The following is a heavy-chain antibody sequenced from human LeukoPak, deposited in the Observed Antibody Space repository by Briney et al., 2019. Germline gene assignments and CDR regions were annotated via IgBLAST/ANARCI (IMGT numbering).Heavy chain of an antibody. CDR3: ARHGPLVTATDAFDI. V-gene: IGHV4-39*01. CDR2: VYYSGRT. CDR1: GGSISVNTYY. J-gene: IGHJ3*02. D-gene: IGHD2-21*02. Sequence: SETLSLTCTVSGGSISVNTYYCAWIRQPPGRGLEWIGGVYYSGRTDYNPSLKSRVTISVDTSENQLSLSLNSVTAADTAVYYCARHGPLVTATDAFDIWGQGTMVTVSS.